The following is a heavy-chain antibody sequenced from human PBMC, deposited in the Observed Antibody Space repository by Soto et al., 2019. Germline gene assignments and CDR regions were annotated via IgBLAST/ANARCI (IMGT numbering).Heavy chain of an antibody. CDR2: ISGSGGRT. D-gene: IGHD3-22*01. V-gene: IGHV3-23*01. J-gene: IGHJ3*02. Sequence: GGSLRLSCAASGFTFSSYAMSWVRQAPGKGLEWVSAISGSGGRTYYADSVKGRFTISRDNSKNTLYLQMNSLRAEDTAVYYCAKDKADYYDSSGYPDAFDIWGQGTMVTVSS. CDR1: GFTFSSYA. CDR3: AKDKADYYDSSGYPDAFDI.